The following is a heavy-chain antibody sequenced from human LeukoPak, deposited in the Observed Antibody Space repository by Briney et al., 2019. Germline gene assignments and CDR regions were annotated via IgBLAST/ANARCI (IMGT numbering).Heavy chain of an antibody. CDR1: GYTFTSYG. Sequence: ASVTVSFTASGYTFTSYGISWVRQAPGQGLEWMGWISAYNGNTNYAQKLQGRVTMTTDTSTSTAYMELRSLRSDDTAVYYCARRHYDSSGYFYYYYGMDVWGQGTTVTVSS. D-gene: IGHD3-22*01. CDR2: ISAYNGNT. CDR3: ARRHYDSSGYFYYYYGMDV. J-gene: IGHJ6*02. V-gene: IGHV1-18*01.